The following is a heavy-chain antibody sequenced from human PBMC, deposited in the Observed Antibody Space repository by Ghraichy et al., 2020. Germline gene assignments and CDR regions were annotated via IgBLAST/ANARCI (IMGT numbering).Heavy chain of an antibody. CDR1: GFTFSSYG. CDR2: ISYDGSNK. D-gene: IGHD6-13*01. CDR3: AKDTAGDSSSWLYYYYYGMDV. J-gene: IGHJ6*02. V-gene: IGHV3-30*18. Sequence: GGSLRLSCAASGFTFSSYGMHWVRQAPGKGLEWVAVISYDGSNKYYADSVKGRFTISRDNSKNTLYLQMNSLRAEDTAVYYCAKDTAGDSSSWLYYYYYGMDVWGQGTTVTVSS.